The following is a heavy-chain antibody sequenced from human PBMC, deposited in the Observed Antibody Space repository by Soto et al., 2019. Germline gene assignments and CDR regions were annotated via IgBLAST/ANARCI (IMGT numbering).Heavy chain of an antibody. D-gene: IGHD1-7*01. CDR3: ARDLNRTNYYYYYGMDV. Sequence: ALRLSCAASGFTFSSYAMHWVRQAPGKGLEWVAVISYDGSNKYYADSVKGRFTISKDNSKNTLYLQMNSLRAEATAVYYCARDLNRTNYYYYYGMDVWGQGTTVTVSS. CDR2: ISYDGSNK. V-gene: IGHV3-30-3*01. CDR1: GFTFSSYA. J-gene: IGHJ6*02.